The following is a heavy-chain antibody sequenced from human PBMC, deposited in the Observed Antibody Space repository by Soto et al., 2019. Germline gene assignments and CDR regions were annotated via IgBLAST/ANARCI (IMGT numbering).Heavy chain of an antibody. Sequence: GGSLRLSCAASGFTTFSYYSMNWVRQAPGKGLEWVSYISGSGNTIYYADSVKGRFTISRDNAKSSLYLQMNSLRVEDTAVYYCANSWDYWGLGTLVTVSS. J-gene: IGHJ4*02. CDR1: GFTTFSYYS. V-gene: IGHV3-48*01. CDR3: ANSWDY. CDR2: ISGSGNTI.